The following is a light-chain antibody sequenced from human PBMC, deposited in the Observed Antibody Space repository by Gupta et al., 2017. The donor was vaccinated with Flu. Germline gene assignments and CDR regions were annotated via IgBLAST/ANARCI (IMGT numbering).Light chain of an antibody. CDR1: QDIDDD. CDR3: LQHDDVPLDKS. Sequence: ETTHTQSPAFMSATPGDKVNISYKHSQDIDDDMNWYQPKPGEAAIFIIQEATTLAPGISPRFSGSGYGTDFTLTLKNIESEDAAYFFCLQHDDVPLDKSFGQGTNLEIK. V-gene: IGKV5-2*01. J-gene: IGKJ2*03. CDR2: EAT.